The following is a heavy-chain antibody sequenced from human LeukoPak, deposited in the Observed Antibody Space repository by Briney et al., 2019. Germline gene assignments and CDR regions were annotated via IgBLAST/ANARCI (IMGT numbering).Heavy chain of an antibody. CDR1: GFTFSSYS. CDR2: ISGSGGST. CDR3: AKGLRWYGGGDY. D-gene: IGHD4-23*01. J-gene: IGHJ4*02. Sequence: PGGSLRLSCAASGFTFSSYSMNWVRQAPGKGLEWVSAISGSGGSTYYADSVKGRFTISRDNSKNTLYLQMNSLRAEDTAVYYCAKGLRWYGGGDYWGQGTLVTVSS. V-gene: IGHV3-23*01.